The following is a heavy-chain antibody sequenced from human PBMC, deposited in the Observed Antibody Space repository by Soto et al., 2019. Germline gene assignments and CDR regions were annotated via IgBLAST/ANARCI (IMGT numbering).Heavy chain of an antibody. Sequence: SETLSLTCTVSGDSISSSSYYWGWIRQPPGKGLEWIGSIYYSGSTYYNPSLKSRVTISVDTSKNQFSLKLSSVTAADTAVYYCARLWNVLRFLEWPHLGEDGMDVWGQGTTVTVSS. CDR3: ARLWNVLRFLEWPHLGEDGMDV. D-gene: IGHD3-3*01. CDR1: GDSISSSSYY. CDR2: IYYSGST. J-gene: IGHJ6*02. V-gene: IGHV4-39*01.